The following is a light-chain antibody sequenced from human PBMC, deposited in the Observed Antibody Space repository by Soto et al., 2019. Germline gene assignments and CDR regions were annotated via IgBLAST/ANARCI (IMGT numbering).Light chain of an antibody. Sequence: QSALTQPASVSGSPGQSITISCTGTGSDIGYYKYVSWYQQHPGKVPKLLIYEVTDRASGVSNRFSGSKSGNTASLTISGLQAEDEADYYCISYTTSTTLVFGGGTQLTVL. J-gene: IGLJ2*01. V-gene: IGLV2-14*01. CDR2: EVT. CDR1: GSDIGYYKY. CDR3: ISYTTSTTLV.